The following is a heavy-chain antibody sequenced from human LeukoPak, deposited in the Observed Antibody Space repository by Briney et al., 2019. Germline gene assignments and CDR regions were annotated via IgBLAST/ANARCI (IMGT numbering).Heavy chain of an antibody. J-gene: IGHJ4*02. Sequence: GGSLRLSCAASGFTFSSAWMSWVRQAPGKGLEWVAVISYDGSNKYYADSVKGRFTISRDNSKNTLYLQMNSLRAEDTAVYYCARVQLERHFFDYWGQGTLVTVSS. D-gene: IGHD1-1*01. V-gene: IGHV3-30-3*01. CDR2: ISYDGSNK. CDR3: ARVQLERHFFDY. CDR1: GFTFSSAW.